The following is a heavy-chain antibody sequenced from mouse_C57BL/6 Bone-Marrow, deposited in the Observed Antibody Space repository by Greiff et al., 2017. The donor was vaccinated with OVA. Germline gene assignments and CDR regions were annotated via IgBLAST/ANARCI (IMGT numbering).Heavy chain of an antibody. J-gene: IGHJ1*03. CDR3: AREDGYGAYWYFDV. CDR1: DSEVFPIAY. Sequence: VQLQQSGSELRSPGSSVKLSCKDFDSEVFPIAYMSWVRQKPGHGFEWIGGILPSIGRTIYGEKFEDKATLDADTLSNTAYLELNSLTSEDSAIYYCAREDGYGAYWYFDVWGTGTTVTVSS. CDR2: ILPSIGRT. D-gene: IGHD2-3*01. V-gene: IGHV15-2*01.